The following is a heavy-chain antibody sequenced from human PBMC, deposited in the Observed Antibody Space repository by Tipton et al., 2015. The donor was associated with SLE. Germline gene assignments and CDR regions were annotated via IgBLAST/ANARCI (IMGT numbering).Heavy chain of an antibody. D-gene: IGHD3-9*01. CDR3: AKLMVFRYFDGFLGYFDH. J-gene: IGHJ4*02. Sequence: SLRLSCAASGFTFSSFAMHWVRQAPGKGLEYVSAISSKGTTYYANSVKGRFTISRDNSKNTLFLQMGSLRAEDMAVYYCAKLMVFRYFDGFLGYFDHWGQGTLVTVSS. V-gene: IGHV3-64*01. CDR1: GFTFSSFA. CDR2: ISSKGTT.